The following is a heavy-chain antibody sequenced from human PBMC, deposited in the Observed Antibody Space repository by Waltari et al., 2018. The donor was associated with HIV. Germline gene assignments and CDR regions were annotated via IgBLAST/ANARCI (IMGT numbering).Heavy chain of an antibody. J-gene: IGHJ6*03. D-gene: IGHD4-4*01. V-gene: IGHV2-5*02. CDR3: AHSAYSNSKYMDV. Sequence: QITFQETGPTRQKPTQTLTLAWNSSGFSRNTPGVRVGWIRQPPGKALEWLALIYWDDDKRYRPSLNKRLTIAKDTSKNQVVLTLTNSDPMDTATYYCAHSAYSNSKYMDVWGNGTTVIVS. CDR2: IYWDDDK. CDR1: GFSRNTPGVR.